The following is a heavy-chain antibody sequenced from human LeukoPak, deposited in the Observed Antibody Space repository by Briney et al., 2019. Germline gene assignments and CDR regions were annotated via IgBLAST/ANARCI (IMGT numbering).Heavy chain of an antibody. CDR2: ISAYNDNT. CDR1: GYTFSSYG. D-gene: IGHD5-18*01. Sequence: GASVKVSCKASGYTFSSYGISWVRQAPGQGLEWMGWISAYNDNTNYAQKFQGRVTMTTDASTSTGYMELRSLRSDDTAVYYRARLDTAMVYWYFDLWGRGTLVTVSS. J-gene: IGHJ2*01. V-gene: IGHV1-18*01. CDR3: ARLDTAMVYWYFDL.